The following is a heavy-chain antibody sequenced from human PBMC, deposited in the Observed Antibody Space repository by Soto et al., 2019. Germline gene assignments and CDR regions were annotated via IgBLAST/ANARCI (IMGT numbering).Heavy chain of an antibody. CDR2: IYYSGST. CDR1: GGSISSYY. Sequence: SETLSLTCTVSGGSISSYYWSWIRQPPGKGLEWIGYIYYSGSTNYNPSLKSRVTISVDTSKNQFSLKLSSVTAADTAVYYCARVWSSSWSNFDYWGQGTLVTVSS. CDR3: ARVWSSSWSNFDY. D-gene: IGHD6-13*01. V-gene: IGHV4-59*01. J-gene: IGHJ4*02.